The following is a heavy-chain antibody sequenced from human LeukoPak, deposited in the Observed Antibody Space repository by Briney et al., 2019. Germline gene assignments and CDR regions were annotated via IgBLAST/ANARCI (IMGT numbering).Heavy chain of an antibody. D-gene: IGHD3-10*01. V-gene: IGHV3-48*03. CDR1: GFTFSSYE. J-gene: IGHJ4*02. CDR2: ISSSGSTI. CDR3: ARDQSGSGIDY. Sequence: GSLRLSCAASGFTFSSYEMNWVRQAPGKGLEWVSYISSSGSTIYYADSVKGRFTISRDNAKNSLYLQMNSLRAEDTAVYYCARDQSGSGIDYWGQGTLVTVSS.